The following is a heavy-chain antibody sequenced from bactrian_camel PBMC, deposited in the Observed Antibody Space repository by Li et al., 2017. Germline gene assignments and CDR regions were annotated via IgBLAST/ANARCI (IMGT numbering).Heavy chain of an antibody. CDR2: IDADGST. Sequence: HVQLVESGGGSVQTGGSLRLSCVASGYSYRGHCMGWFRQAPGKEREGVATIDADGSTTYADSVKDRFTISKDNTKNTLYLQMNSLKPEDTAMYYCAADSHAICSGGATWPADFGYWGQGTQVTVS. CDR3: AADSHAICSGGATWPADFGY. CDR1: GYSYRGHC. J-gene: IGHJ6*01. V-gene: IGHV3S26*01. D-gene: IGHD7*01.